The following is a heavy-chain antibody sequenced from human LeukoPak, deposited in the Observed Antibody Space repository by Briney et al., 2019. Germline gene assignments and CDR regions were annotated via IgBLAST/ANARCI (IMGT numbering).Heavy chain of an antibody. J-gene: IGHJ5*02. Sequence: GGSLRLSCAAASGFTFSRNGMHWVRQAPGRGLEWVAFISYDGRSKFNADSVKGRFTISRDNSKNTLYLQMNSLRAEDTAVYYCAKDGMLPDRYCSSTSCYVGWFDPWGQGTLVTVSS. V-gene: IGHV3-30*02. CDR3: AKDGMLPDRYCSSTSCYVGWFDP. CDR2: ISYDGRSK. CDR1: GFTFSRNG. D-gene: IGHD2-2*01.